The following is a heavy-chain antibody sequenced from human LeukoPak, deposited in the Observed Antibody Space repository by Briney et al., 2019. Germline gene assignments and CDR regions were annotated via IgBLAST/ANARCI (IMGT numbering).Heavy chain of an antibody. CDR2: ISSSSAYI. CDR1: GFTFSSYS. CDR3: ASSSTASGWYGYY. J-gene: IGHJ4*02. V-gene: IGHV3-21*01. D-gene: IGHD6-19*01. Sequence: GGSLRLSCAASGFTFSSYSMTWVRQAPGKGLEWVSSISSSSAYIYYADSLKGRFTISRDNAKNPLYLQMNSLRAEDTAVYYCASSSTASGWYGYYWGQGALVTVSS.